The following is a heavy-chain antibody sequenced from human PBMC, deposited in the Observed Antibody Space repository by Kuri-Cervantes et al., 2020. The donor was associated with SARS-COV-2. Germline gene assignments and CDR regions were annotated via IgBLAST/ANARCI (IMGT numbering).Heavy chain of an antibody. Sequence: GGSLRLSCAASGFTFSSYAMHWVRQAPGKGLEWVAVISYDGSNKYYADSVKGRFTISRENANNSLYLQMNSLRAGDTAVYYSARVDCSSTSCYYDYWGQGTLVTVSS. D-gene: IGHD2-2*01. V-gene: IGHV3-30-3*01. CDR3: ARVDCSSTSCYYDY. CDR2: ISYDGSNK. CDR1: GFTFSSYA. J-gene: IGHJ4*02.